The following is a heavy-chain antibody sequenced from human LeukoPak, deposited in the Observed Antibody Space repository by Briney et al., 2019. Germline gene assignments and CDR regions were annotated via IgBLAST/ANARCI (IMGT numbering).Heavy chain of an antibody. J-gene: IGHJ4*02. Sequence: GGSLRLSCAASGFNVSSNYMSWVRQAPGKGLEWGSIIYSGGTTSYADSVKGRFTISRDNSKNTLYLQMNSLRAADTAVYYCARDKGTSYLSSFDYWGQGTLVTVSS. CDR1: GFNVSSNY. D-gene: IGHD6-6*01. CDR3: ARDKGTSYLSSFDY. V-gene: IGHV3-66*02. CDR2: IYSGGTT.